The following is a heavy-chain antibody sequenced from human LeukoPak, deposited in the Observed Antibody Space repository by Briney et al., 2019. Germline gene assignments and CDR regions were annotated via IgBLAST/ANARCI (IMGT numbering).Heavy chain of an antibody. Sequence: GGSLRLSCTASGFTFGDYAMSWFRQAPGKGLEWVGFIRSKAYGGTTEYAASVKGRFTISRDDSKSIAYLQMNSLKTEDTAVYYCTRRWELQLKAPFRAFDFWGQGTMVTVSS. V-gene: IGHV3-49*03. CDR3: TRRWELQLKAPFRAFDF. CDR1: GFTFGDYA. D-gene: IGHD1-26*01. CDR2: IRSKAYGGTT. J-gene: IGHJ3*01.